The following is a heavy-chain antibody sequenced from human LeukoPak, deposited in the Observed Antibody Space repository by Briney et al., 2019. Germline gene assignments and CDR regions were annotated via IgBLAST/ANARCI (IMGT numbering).Heavy chain of an antibody. V-gene: IGHV3-23*01. Sequence: GGSLRLSCAASGFTFSSYAMSWVRQAPGKGLEWVSAISGSGGSTYYADSVKGRFTISRDNSKNTLYLQMNSLRAEDTAVYYCAKDYSFGVPFTMVRGVPLDYWGQGTLVTVSS. J-gene: IGHJ4*02. CDR2: ISGSGGST. CDR3: AKDYSFGVPFTMVRGVPLDY. CDR1: GFTFSSYA. D-gene: IGHD3-10*01.